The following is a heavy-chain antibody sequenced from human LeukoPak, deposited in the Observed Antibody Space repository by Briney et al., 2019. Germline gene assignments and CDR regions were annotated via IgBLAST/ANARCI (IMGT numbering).Heavy chain of an antibody. D-gene: IGHD6-19*01. CDR1: GFTFSSYA. CDR3: AKDQARIAVTSTRY. V-gene: IGHV3-30-3*01. CDR2: ISYDGSNK. J-gene: IGHJ4*02. Sequence: GRSLRLSCAASGFTFSSYAMHWVRQAPGKGLEWVAVISYDGSNKYYADSVKGRFTISRDNSKNTLYLQMNSLRAEDTAVYYCAKDQARIAVTSTRYWGQGTLVTVSS.